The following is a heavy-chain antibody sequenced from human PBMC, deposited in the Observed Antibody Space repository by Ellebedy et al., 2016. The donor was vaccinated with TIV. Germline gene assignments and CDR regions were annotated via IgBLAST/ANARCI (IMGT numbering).Heavy chain of an antibody. CDR1: GYTFIGYY. D-gene: IGHD3-16*01. Sequence: AASVKVSCKPSGYTFIGYYMHWVRQAPGQGLEWMGIINASGGSTTYAQKFQGRVTMTRDTSTSTVYMELSSLTSEDTAVYYCARGGGSGPGDYWGQGTLVTVSS. CDR2: INASGGST. CDR3: ARGGGSGPGDY. V-gene: IGHV1-46*01. J-gene: IGHJ4*02.